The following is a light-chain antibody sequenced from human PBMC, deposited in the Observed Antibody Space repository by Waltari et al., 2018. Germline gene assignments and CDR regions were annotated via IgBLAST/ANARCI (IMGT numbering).Light chain of an antibody. CDR2: AES. V-gene: IGKV1-NL1*01. CDR3: PQYYLPPWT. J-gene: IGKJ1*01. Sequence: DIQMTQSPSSLSASVGDRVTITCRASQGIRNALAWYQQKPGRAPNLLLYAESRFKSGVPSRFSGGGSGTDYTLTISSLQPEDFATYYCPQYYLPPWTFGQGTKVEIK. CDR1: QGIRNA.